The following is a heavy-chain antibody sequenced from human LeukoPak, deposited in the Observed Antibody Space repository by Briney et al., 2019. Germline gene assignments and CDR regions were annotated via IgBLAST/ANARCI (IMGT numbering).Heavy chain of an antibody. Sequence: GASVKVSFKSSGYTYTSYYMHWERQAPGPGLELIGCINPNSGGTNYSQKFQGRVTMTRDTSISTAYMELSRMRSDDTAVYFFQTEDGIRYFDWTYYYYYMDVWGKGTTVTISS. J-gene: IGHJ6*03. CDR1: GYTYTSYY. D-gene: IGHD3-9*01. V-gene: IGHV1-2*02. CDR3: QTEDGIRYFDWTYYYYYMDV. CDR2: INPNSGGT.